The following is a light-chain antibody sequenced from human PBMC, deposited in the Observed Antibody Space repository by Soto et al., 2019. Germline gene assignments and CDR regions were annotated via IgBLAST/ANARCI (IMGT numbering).Light chain of an antibody. V-gene: IGKV1-9*01. CDR2: AAS. CDR3: QQVNSYPLT. Sequence: DIQLTQSPSFLSASVGDRVTITCRASQGISSNLAWYQQKPGKAPKLLIYAASTLKSGVPSRFSGSGSGTGFTLTISSLQPEDCATYYCQQVNSYPLTFGGGTKVEIK. J-gene: IGKJ4*01. CDR1: QGISSN.